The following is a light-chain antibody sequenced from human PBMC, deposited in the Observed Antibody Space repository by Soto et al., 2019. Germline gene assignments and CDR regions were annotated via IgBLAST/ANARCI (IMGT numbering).Light chain of an antibody. V-gene: IGLV2-11*01. J-gene: IGLJ1*01. CDR1: NSDVGGYNF. CDR3: SSFVGGNTYV. CDR2: AVS. Sequence: QSALTQPRSVSGSPGQSVTISCTGTNSDVGGYNFVSWYQQLPGKAPKLMISAVSQRPSGVPDRFSGSKSGNTASLTISGLQAEDEADYYCSSFVGGNTYVFGTGTKLTVL.